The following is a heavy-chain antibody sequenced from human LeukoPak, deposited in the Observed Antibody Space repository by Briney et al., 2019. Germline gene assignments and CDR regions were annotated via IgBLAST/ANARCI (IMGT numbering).Heavy chain of an antibody. V-gene: IGHV1-46*01. CDR1: GYTFINYY. J-gene: IGHJ5*02. CDR2: INPSGGST. D-gene: IGHD6-19*01. CDR3: ARGGYSSPRGWFDP. Sequence: ASVKVSCKASGYTFINYYIHWVRQAPGQGLEWMGIINPSGGSTTYPQKFQGRVTMTRDMSTSTVYMDLSSLRSEDTAVYYCARGGYSSPRGWFDPWGQGTLSPSPQ.